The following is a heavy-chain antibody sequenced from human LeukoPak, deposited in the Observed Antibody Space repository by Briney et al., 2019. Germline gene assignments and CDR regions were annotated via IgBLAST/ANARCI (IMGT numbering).Heavy chain of an antibody. Sequence: GGSLRLSCAASGFTCSSYAMSWVRQAPGKGLEWVSGIGVSGSSTYYADSVKGRFTISRDNSKNTLYLQMNSLRAEDTAVYYCAKDHCSGTNCYLDYWGQGTLVTVSS. D-gene: IGHD2-2*01. CDR2: IGVSGSST. CDR1: GFTCSSYA. J-gene: IGHJ4*02. CDR3: AKDHCSGTNCYLDY. V-gene: IGHV3-23*01.